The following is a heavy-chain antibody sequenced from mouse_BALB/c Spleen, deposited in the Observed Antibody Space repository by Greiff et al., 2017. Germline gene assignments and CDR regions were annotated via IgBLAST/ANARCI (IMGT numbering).Heavy chain of an antibody. D-gene: IGHD5-2*01. CDR2: IYPSDSYT. CDR3: TRNTSAPFAY. V-gene: IGHV1-69*02. J-gene: IGHJ3*01. Sequence: QVQLQQSGAELVRPGASVKLSCKASGYTFTSYWIDWVKQRPGQGLEWIGNIYPSDSYTNYNQKFKDKATLTVDKSSSTAYMQLSSPTSEDSAVYYCTRNTSAPFAYWGQGTLVTVSA. CDR1: GYTFTSYW.